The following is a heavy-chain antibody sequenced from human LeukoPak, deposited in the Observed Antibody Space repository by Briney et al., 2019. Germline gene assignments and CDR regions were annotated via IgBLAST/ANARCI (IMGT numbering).Heavy chain of an antibody. CDR1: GYTFTDYY. CDR2: INPNSGGT. CDR3: AREDSGSYYPDY. V-gene: IGHV1-2*02. D-gene: IGHD1-26*01. J-gene: IGHJ4*02. Sequence: ASVTVSFTASGYTFTDYYMHWVRPAPAQGPEWMGWINPNSGGTNYAQKFQGRVTMTRDTSISTAYMELSRLRSDDTAVYYCAREDSGSYYPDYWGQGTLVTVSS.